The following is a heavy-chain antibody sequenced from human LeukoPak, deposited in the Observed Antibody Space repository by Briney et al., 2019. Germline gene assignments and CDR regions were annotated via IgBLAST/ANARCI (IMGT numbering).Heavy chain of an antibody. D-gene: IGHD2-15*01. V-gene: IGHV4-39*07. Sequence: SETLSLTCTVSGGSISSSSYYWGWIRQPPGKGLEWIGSIYYSGSTYYNPSLKSRVTISVDTSKNQFSLKLSSVTAADTAVYYCARGRKVVVVAAIPFDYWGQGTLVTVSS. CDR2: IYYSGST. CDR3: ARGRKVVVVAAIPFDY. J-gene: IGHJ4*02. CDR1: GGSISSSSYY.